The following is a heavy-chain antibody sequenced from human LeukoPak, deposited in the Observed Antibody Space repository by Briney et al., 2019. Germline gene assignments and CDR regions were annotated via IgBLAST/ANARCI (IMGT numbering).Heavy chain of an antibody. V-gene: IGHV4-59*01. D-gene: IGHD3-22*01. J-gene: IGHJ4*02. Sequence: KPSETLSLTCTVSGGSISSYCWSWIRQPPGKGLEWIGYIYYSGSTNYNPSLKSRVTISVDTSKNQFSLKLSSVTAADTAVYYCARQYYYDSSGSRYYFDYWGQGTLVTVSS. CDR3: ARQYYYDSSGSRYYFDY. CDR1: GGSISSYC. CDR2: IYYSGST.